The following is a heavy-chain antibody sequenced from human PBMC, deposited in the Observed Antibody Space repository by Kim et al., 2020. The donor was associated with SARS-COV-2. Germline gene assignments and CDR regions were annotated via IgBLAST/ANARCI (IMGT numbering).Heavy chain of an antibody. V-gene: IGHV3-23*01. J-gene: IGHJ6*03. CDR3: AKDANYDFWSEYYYYMDV. Sequence: VKGRFTISRDNSKNPRYLQMNSRRAEDTAVYYCAKDANYDFWSEYYYYMDVWGKGTTVTVSS. D-gene: IGHD3-3*01.